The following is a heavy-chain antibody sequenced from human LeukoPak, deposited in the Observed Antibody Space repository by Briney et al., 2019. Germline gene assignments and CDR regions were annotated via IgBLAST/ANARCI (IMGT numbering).Heavy chain of an antibody. CDR3: ARDRGDYVFAFDT. D-gene: IGHD4-17*01. CDR2: IYYSGST. CDR1: GGSISSYY. V-gene: IGHV4-59*12. Sequence: SETLSLTCTVSGGSISSYYWSWIRQPPGKGLESIGYIYYSGSTNYNPSLKSRVTISVDTSKNQFSLKLSSVTAADTAMYYCARDRGDYVFAFDTWGQGTMVTASS. J-gene: IGHJ3*02.